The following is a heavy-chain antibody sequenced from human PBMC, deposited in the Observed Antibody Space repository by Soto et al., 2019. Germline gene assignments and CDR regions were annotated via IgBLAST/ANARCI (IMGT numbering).Heavy chain of an antibody. CDR3: ARHAPITIFGVVICGMDV. J-gene: IGHJ6*02. D-gene: IGHD3-3*01. V-gene: IGHV4-39*01. Sequence: SETLSLTCTVSGDSITSNSYFWAWIRQPPGKGLEWIGSIYYSGTTYYNPSLKSRVTISVDTSKNQFSLKLSSVTAADTAVYYCARHAPITIFGVVICGMDVWGQGTTVT. CDR2: IYYSGTT. CDR1: GDSITSNSYF.